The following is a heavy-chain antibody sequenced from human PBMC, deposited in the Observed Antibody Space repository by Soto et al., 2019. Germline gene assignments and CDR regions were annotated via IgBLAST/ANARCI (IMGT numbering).Heavy chain of an antibody. V-gene: IGHV3-9*01. D-gene: IGHD3-22*01. CDR1: GFTFDDYA. J-gene: IGHJ4*02. Sequence: EVQLVESGGGLVQPGRSLRLSCAASGFTFDDYAMHWVRQAPGKGLEWVSGISWNSGSIGYADSVKGRFTISRDNAKNSLYLQMNSLRAEDTALDYCAKDPYYYDSSGFDYWGQGTLDTVSS. CDR2: ISWNSGSI. CDR3: AKDPYYYDSSGFDY.